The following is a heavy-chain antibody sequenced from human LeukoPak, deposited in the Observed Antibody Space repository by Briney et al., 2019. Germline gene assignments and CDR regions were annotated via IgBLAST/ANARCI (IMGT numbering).Heavy chain of an antibody. V-gene: IGHV3-7*03. Sequence: GGSLRLSCAASGFTFSNYWMSWVRQAPGQGLEWVANINQDGSETYYVDSVKGRFTISRDNAKNSLYLQMNSLRAEDTAVYYCARDREEQLGFDYWGQGTLVSVSS. CDR3: ARDREEQLGFDY. CDR2: INQDGSET. CDR1: GFTFSNYW. J-gene: IGHJ4*02. D-gene: IGHD6-6*01.